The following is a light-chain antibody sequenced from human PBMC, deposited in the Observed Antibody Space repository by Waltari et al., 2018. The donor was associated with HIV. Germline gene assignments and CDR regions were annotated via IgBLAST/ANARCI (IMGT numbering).Light chain of an antibody. Sequence: DIVMTQSPDSLAVSLGERATINCKSSQSVLYSSNNKNYLAWYQQKPGQPPKLLIYWASTREFVVPDRFSGSGSGTDFTLTISSLQAEDVALYYCQQYYSTPLTFGGGTKVEIK. CDR3: QQYYSTPLT. V-gene: IGKV4-1*01. CDR2: WAS. CDR1: QSVLYSSNNKNY. J-gene: IGKJ4*01.